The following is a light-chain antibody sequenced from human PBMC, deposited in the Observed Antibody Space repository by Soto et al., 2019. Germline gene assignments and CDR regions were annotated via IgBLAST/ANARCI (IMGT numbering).Light chain of an antibody. CDR1: QSVTTY. CDR3: QQRSNWPPAIT. Sequence: EVLLTQSPATLYLSPGETATLFCRASQSVTTYLAWYQQKPGQPPILLIYDASNRATGIPARFSGSGSGTDFTLTLSSLEPEDFAVYYCQQRSNWPPAITFGQGTRLEIK. V-gene: IGKV3-11*01. CDR2: DAS. J-gene: IGKJ5*01.